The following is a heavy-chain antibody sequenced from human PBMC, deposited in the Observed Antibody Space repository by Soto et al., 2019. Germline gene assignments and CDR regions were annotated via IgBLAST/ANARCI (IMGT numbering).Heavy chain of an antibody. Sequence: PSETLSLTCSVSGGSLSSDYWSWIRQSPERGLEWIGYMSSSGNTNYNPSLKSRVTISVDMSNNQFSLKVNSVTAADTAVYYCASAPTTYYFDFSNQAPLGTVSS. CDR1: GGSLSSDY. CDR3: ASAPTTYYFDF. CDR2: MSSSGNT. J-gene: IGHJ4*02. V-gene: IGHV4-59*01. D-gene: IGHD1-7*01.